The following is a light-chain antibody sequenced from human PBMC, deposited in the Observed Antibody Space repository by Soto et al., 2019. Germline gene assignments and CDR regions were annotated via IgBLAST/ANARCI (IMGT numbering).Light chain of an antibody. Sequence: EIVLTRSPGTLSLSPGERATLSCRASQSVGTNYLAWYQQKPGQAPRFLIYGASSRATGIPDRFSGSGSGTDFTLTISRLEPEDFAVYYCQQYANSPRTFGQGTKVEIK. V-gene: IGKV3-20*01. CDR3: QQYANSPRT. CDR2: GAS. J-gene: IGKJ1*01. CDR1: QSVGTNY.